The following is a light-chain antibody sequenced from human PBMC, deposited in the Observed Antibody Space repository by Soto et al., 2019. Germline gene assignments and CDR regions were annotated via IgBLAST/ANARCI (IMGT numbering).Light chain of an antibody. CDR1: QSISSY. Sequence: DIQMTQSPSSLSASVGDRVTITCRASQSISSYLNWYQQKPGKAPKLLIYAASSLQSGGPSRFSGSGSGTDFTLTISSLPPDDFATYYCQQSYSTPITLGQGTRLEI. V-gene: IGKV1-39*01. CDR2: AAS. CDR3: QQSYSTPIT. J-gene: IGKJ5*01.